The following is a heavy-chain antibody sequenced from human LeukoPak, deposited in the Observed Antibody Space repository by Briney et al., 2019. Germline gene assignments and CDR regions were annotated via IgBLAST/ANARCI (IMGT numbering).Heavy chain of an antibody. CDR2: ISAYNGNT. CDR3: ARYCSSTSCYWYFDY. CDR1: GYTFTSYG. J-gene: IGHJ4*02. V-gene: IGHV1-18*01. Sequence: GASVTVSCKASGYTFTSYGISWVRQAPGQGLEWMGWISAYNGNTNYAQKLQGRVTMTTDTSTSTAYMELRSLRSDDTAVYYCARYCSSTSCYWYFDYWGQGTLVTVSS. D-gene: IGHD2-2*01.